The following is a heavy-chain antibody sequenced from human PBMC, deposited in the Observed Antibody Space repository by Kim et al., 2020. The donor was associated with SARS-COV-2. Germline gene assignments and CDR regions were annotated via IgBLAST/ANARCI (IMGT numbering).Heavy chain of an antibody. CDR3: ARDFVGWVLYGTTVNNPSYYTGRAV. V-gene: IGHV1-18*01. CDR2: ISAYNGNT. CDR1: GYTFTSYG. J-gene: IGHJ6*02. D-gene: IGHD4-17*01. Sequence: ASVKVSCKASGYTFTSYGISWVRQAPGQGLEWMGWISAYNGNTNYAQKLQGRVTMTTDTSTSTAYMELRSRRSDDTAVYYCARDFVGWVLYGTTVNNPSYYTGRAVGAQGTTSTFS.